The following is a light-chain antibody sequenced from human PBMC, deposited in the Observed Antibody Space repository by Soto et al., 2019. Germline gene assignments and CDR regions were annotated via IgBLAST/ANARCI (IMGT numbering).Light chain of an antibody. CDR1: SSDVGGYNY. CDR2: EVS. CDR3: SSYTSSSTRV. J-gene: IGLJ3*02. V-gene: IGLV2-14*01. Sequence: QSALTQPASVSGSPGQSITISCTGTSSDVGGYNYVSWYQQHPGKAPKLMIYEVSNRPSGVSNRFSGSKSGNTASLTISGRQADDEAAYYCSSYTSSSTRVFGGGTKLTVL.